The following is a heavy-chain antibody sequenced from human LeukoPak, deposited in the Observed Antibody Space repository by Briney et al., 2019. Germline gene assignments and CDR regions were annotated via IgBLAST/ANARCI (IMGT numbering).Heavy chain of an antibody. J-gene: IGHJ4*02. CDR3: AREFWRDGYNQPFDY. D-gene: IGHD5-24*01. Sequence: GGSLRLSCAASGFTVSSNYMSWVRQAPGKGLEWVSVIYSGGSTYYADSVKGRFTISRDNSKNTLYLQMNSLRAEDTAVYYCAREFWRDGYNQPFDYWGQGTLVTVSS. V-gene: IGHV3-66*01. CDR2: IYSGGST. CDR1: GFTVSSNY.